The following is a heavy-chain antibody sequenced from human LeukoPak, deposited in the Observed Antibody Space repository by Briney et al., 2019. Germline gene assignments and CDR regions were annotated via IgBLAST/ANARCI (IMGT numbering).Heavy chain of an antibody. Sequence: GASVKVSCKASGYTFTMYYIHWVRQAPGQGLEWMGMINPSDGATTYAQRFQGRVTMTRDMSPTTVFMDLRSLRSEDTAVYFCAREPGGGLSGSLGGLFASYYTYYYMDVWGRGTTVAVSS. CDR1: GYTFTMYY. CDR3: AREPGGGLSGSLGGLFASYYTYYYMDV. J-gene: IGHJ6*03. V-gene: IGHV1-46*01. D-gene: IGHD3-16*01. CDR2: INPSDGAT.